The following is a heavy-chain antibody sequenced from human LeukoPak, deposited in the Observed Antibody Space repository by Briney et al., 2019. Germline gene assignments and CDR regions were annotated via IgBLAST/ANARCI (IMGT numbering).Heavy chain of an antibody. J-gene: IGHJ3*02. CDR2: IYHRGST. Sequence: PSETLSLTCTVSGGPISSGGYYWSWIRQHPGKGLQWIGYIYHRGSTYYNPSLKSRVTISVDTSKNQFSLRVNSVTAADTAVYFCARDDTVISVFDIWGQGTMVTVSS. D-gene: IGHD5-18*01. CDR3: ARDDTVISVFDI. V-gene: IGHV4-31*03. CDR1: GGPISSGGYY.